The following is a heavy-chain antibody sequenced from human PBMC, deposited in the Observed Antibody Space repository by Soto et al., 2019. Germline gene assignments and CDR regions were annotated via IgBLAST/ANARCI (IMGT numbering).Heavy chain of an antibody. CDR3: ARADGREFDYDDVWGTRGDWFDP. V-gene: IGHV4-61*01. CDR1: GASVTSGLYY. J-gene: IGHJ5*02. CDR2: IYDSGGS. D-gene: IGHD3-16*01. Sequence: QVQLQESGPGLVKPAETLSLTCSVSGASVTSGLYYWTWIRQPPGRGLEWMGFIYDSGGSNYSPSLRGRVTMSVDSSKNQFSLNLTSVTAADTAVYYCARADGREFDYDDVWGTRGDWFDPWGQGTLVTVSS.